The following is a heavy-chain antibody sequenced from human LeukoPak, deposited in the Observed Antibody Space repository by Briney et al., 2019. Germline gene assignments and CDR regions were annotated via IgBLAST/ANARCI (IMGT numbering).Heavy chain of an antibody. V-gene: IGHV1-46*01. D-gene: IGHD4-11*01. CDR1: GYTFTSYY. CDR3: ARDHHADYSNYGIDY. CDR2: INPSGGSA. Sequence: ASVKVSCKASGYTFTSYYMHRVQQAPGQGLEWMGIINPSGGSASYAQKFQGRVTMTRDMSTSTVYMELSSLRSEDTAVYYCARDHHADYSNYGIDYWGQGTLVTVSS. J-gene: IGHJ4*02.